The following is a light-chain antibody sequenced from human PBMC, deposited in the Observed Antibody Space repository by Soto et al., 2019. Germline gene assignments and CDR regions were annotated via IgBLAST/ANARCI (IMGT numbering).Light chain of an antibody. CDR3: QQHKTYPRT. V-gene: IGKV1-9*01. J-gene: IGKJ1*01. CDR1: QGISSY. CDR2: AAS. Sequence: DIQLTQSPSFLSASVGDRVTITCRASQGISSYLAWYQQKPGKAPKLLIYAASTLQSGVPSSFSGSSSGTEITLTISSLQAEDFAKYYRQQHKTYPRTFGQGTMVEIK.